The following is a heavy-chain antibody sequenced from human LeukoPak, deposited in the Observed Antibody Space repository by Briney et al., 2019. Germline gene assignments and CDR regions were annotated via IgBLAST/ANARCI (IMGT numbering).Heavy chain of an antibody. CDR1: GGSFSGYY. CDR3: ARSNDYGDHTFDY. V-gene: IGHV4-34*01. D-gene: IGHD4-17*01. Sequence: SETLSLTCAVYGGSFSGYYWSWIRQPPGKGLEWIGEINHSGSTNYNPSLKSRVTISVDTSKNQFSLKLSSVTAADTAVYYCARSNDYGDHTFDYWGQGTLVSVSS. J-gene: IGHJ4*02. CDR2: INHSGST.